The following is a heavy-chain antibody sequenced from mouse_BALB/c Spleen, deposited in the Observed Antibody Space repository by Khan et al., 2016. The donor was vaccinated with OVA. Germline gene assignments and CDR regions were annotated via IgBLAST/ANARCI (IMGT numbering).Heavy chain of an antibody. CDR2: TNPTNGRT. V-gene: IGHV1S81*02. D-gene: IGHD1-1*01. CDR1: GYTFTSYW. CDR3: ARIKKIGATYFDY. Sequence: VQLQESGAELVKAGASVKMSCKASGYTFTSYWMHWVKQRPGQGLEWVAETNPTNGRTYYNEKFKSKATLTVDKSSSTAYMLLSSPTFEDSAVYYCARIKKIGATYFDYWGQGTTLTVSS. J-gene: IGHJ2*01.